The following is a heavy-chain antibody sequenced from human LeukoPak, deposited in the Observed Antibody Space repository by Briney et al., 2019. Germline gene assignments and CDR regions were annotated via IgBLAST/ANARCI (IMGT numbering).Heavy chain of an antibody. Sequence: GGSLRLSCAASEFSFSSYAMSWVRQAPGKGLEWVSSISGNGDSTYYADSVKGRFTISRDKSKNTLYLQMNSLRAEDTAIYYCAKCPLFYDSRGYEYWGQGTLVTVSS. J-gene: IGHJ4*02. CDR1: EFSFSSYA. CDR2: ISGNGDST. D-gene: IGHD3-22*01. V-gene: IGHV3-23*01. CDR3: AKCPLFYDSRGYEY.